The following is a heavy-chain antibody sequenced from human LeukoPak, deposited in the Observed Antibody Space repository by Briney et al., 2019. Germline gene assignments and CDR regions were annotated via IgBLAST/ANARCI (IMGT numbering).Heavy chain of an antibody. CDR3: ARHPYNWNDAFPPSMGPRTPFDY. D-gene: IGHD1-1*01. Sequence: SETLSLTCTVSGGSITSDIFYWSWIRQPAGRGLEWIGRIYTSGSTNYNPSLKSRVTISIDKSKTQFSLKLTSVTAADTAVYYCARHPYNWNDAFPPSMGPRTPFDYWGQGTLVTVSS. CDR1: GGSITSDIFY. CDR2: IYTSGST. J-gene: IGHJ4*02. V-gene: IGHV4-61*02.